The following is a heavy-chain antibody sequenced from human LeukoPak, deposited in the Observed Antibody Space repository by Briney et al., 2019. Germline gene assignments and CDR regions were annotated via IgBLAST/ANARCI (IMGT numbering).Heavy chain of an antibody. V-gene: IGHV4-38-2*01. CDR3: ARGYIVVVPAARVYYYYYMDV. D-gene: IGHD2-2*01. Sequence: PSETLSLTCAVSGYSISSGYYWGWIRQPPGNGLEWIGRIYTSGSTNYNPSLKSRATISVDTSKNQFSLKLSSVTAADTAVYYCARGYIVVVPAARVYYYYYMDVWGKGTTVTVSS. CDR2: IYTSGST. CDR1: GYSISSGYY. J-gene: IGHJ6*03.